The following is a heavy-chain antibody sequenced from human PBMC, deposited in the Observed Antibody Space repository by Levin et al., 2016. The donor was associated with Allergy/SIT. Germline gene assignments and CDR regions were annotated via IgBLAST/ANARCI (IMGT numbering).Heavy chain of an antibody. CDR3: ARGDVTIFGVVTFKHDY. CDR2: INPSGGST. Sequence: WVRQAPGQGLEWMGIINPSGGSTSYAQKFQGRVTMTRDTSTSTVYMELSSLRSEDTAVYYCARGDVTIFGVVTFKHDYWGQGTLVTVSS. D-gene: IGHD3-3*01. J-gene: IGHJ4*02. V-gene: IGHV1-46*01.